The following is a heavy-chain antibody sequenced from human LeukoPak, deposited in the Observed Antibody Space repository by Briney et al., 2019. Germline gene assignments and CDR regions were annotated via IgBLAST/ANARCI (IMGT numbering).Heavy chain of an antibody. CDR1: GFTFSSYA. CDR3: ARAPPSAENFDY. CDR2: ISGSGGST. Sequence: PGGSLRLSCAASGFTFSSYAMSWVRQAPGKGLEWVSAISGSGGSTYYADSVKGRFTISRDNSKNTPYLQMNSLRAEDTAVYYCARAPPSAENFDYWGQGTLVTVSS. V-gene: IGHV3-23*01. J-gene: IGHJ4*02. D-gene: IGHD1-14*01.